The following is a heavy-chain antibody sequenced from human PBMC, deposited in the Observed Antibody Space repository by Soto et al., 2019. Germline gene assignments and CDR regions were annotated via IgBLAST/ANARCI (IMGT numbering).Heavy chain of an antibody. Sequence: EVQLLESGGGLVQPGGSLRLSCAASGFTFSSYAMSWVRQAPGKGLEWVSAISGSGGSTYYADSVKGRFTISRDNSKNTLYLQMNSRRAEDTAVYYCAKVLGYCSGGSCYPGPFDYWGQGTLVTVSS. J-gene: IGHJ4*02. CDR1: GFTFSSYA. CDR2: ISGSGGST. D-gene: IGHD2-15*01. CDR3: AKVLGYCSGGSCYPGPFDY. V-gene: IGHV3-23*01.